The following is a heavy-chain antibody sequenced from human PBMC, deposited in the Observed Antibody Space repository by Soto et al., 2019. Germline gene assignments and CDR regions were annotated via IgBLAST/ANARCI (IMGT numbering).Heavy chain of an antibody. D-gene: IGHD2-2*01. CDR2: IYYSGST. Sequence: QVQLQESGPGLIKPSQTLSLNYTVSGGSISSGGYYWSWIRQHPGKGLEWIGYIYYSGSTYYNPSLKSRVTISVDTSKNQFSLKLSSVTAADTAVYYCARVRNNIVLVPALSPETHGMDVWGQGTTVTVSS. CDR3: ARVRNNIVLVPALSPETHGMDV. CDR1: GGSISSGGYY. J-gene: IGHJ6*02. V-gene: IGHV4-31*03.